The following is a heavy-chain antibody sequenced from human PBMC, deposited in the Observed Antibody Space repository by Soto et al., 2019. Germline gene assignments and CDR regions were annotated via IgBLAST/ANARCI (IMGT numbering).Heavy chain of an antibody. Sequence: XGTLSLTCTVSGGSISSYYWSWMRQPPGKGLEWIGYIYYSGSTNYNPSLKSRVTISVDTSKNQFSLKLSSVTAADTAVYYCARVSDYYGSGSYYKFWFDPWGQGILVTVSA. CDR3: ARVSDYYGSGSYYKFWFDP. CDR1: GGSISSYY. V-gene: IGHV4-59*01. J-gene: IGHJ5*02. CDR2: IYYSGST. D-gene: IGHD3-10*01.